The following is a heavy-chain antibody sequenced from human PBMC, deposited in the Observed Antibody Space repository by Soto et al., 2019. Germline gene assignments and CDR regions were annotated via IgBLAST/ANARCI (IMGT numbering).Heavy chain of an antibody. CDR3: ARGRSTIVDS. D-gene: IGHD2-21*01. J-gene: IGHJ5*01. V-gene: IGHV1-2*04. Sequence: QVQLVQSGAEVKKPGASVKVSCKASGYTFIDFYMHWVRQAPGQGLEWLGWINPDSGVTNCAQKFLGWVTMTGDPSLSTAYLELKRLTSDDTAIYYCARGRSTIVDSWGQGTLVTVSS. CDR1: GYTFIDFY. CDR2: INPDSGVT.